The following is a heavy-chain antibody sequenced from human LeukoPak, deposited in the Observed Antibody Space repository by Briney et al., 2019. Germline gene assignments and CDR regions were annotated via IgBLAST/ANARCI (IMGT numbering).Heavy chain of an antibody. Sequence: PGGSLRLSCAASGFTVSSNYMSWVRQAPGKGLEWVSVIYTGGSTYYADSVKGRFTISRDNSKNTLYLQMNSLRAEDTAVYYCARDAYCSGGSCYSDYWGQGTLVTVSS. V-gene: IGHV3-53*01. CDR2: IYTGGST. J-gene: IGHJ4*02. CDR1: GFTVSSNY. CDR3: ARDAYCSGGSCYSDY. D-gene: IGHD2-15*01.